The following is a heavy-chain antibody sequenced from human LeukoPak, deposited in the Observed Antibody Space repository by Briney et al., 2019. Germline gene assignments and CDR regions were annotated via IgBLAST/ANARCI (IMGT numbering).Heavy chain of an antibody. CDR1: GFTFSNYS. D-gene: IGHD6-13*01. CDR2: ISGSSSIV. J-gene: IGHJ5*02. V-gene: IGHV3-48*02. Sequence: GGSLRLSCAASGFTFSNYSMNWVRQAPGKGLEWLSYISGSSSIVYYGDSVKGRFTISRDNAKNSLYLQMNSLRDEDTAVYYCARDPSVAATGWGRWFDHWGLGTLVTVSS. CDR3: ARDPSVAATGWGRWFDH.